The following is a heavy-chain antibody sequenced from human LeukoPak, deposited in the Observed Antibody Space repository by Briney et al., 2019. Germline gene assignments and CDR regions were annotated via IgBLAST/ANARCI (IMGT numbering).Heavy chain of an antibody. CDR2: NYYTGST. CDR3: ARQGGGYD. Sequence: SETLSLTCTVSGGSISRHYWMWLRQPPGKGLEWLGYNYYTGSTNYNSSLGGRITILIDTSKNQFSLTLTSVTAADTAVYYCARQGGGYDWGQGILVTVSS. V-gene: IGHV4-59*08. D-gene: IGHD5-12*01. J-gene: IGHJ4*02. CDR1: GGSISRHY.